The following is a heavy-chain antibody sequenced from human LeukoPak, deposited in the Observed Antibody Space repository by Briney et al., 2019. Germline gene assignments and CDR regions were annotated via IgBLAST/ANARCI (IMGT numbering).Heavy chain of an antibody. CDR2: ISASSSYI. CDR3: ARDQGGGGDFWSGYNYFDY. Sequence: GGSLRLSCAASGFTFSSYSMNWVRQAPGKGLEWVSSISASSSYIYYADSVKGRFTISRDNAKNSLYLQMNSLRAEDTAVYYCARDQGGGGDFWSGYNYFDYWGQGTLVTVSS. D-gene: IGHD3-3*01. J-gene: IGHJ4*02. V-gene: IGHV3-21*01. CDR1: GFTFSSYS.